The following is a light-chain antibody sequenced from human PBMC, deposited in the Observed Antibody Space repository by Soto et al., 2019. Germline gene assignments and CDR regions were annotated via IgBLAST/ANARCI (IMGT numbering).Light chain of an antibody. V-gene: IGLV1-47*02. CDR2: SNV. J-gene: IGLJ2*01. Sequence: QSVLTQSPTASGTPGQRVTISCSGTTSNTGSNYVYWYQQLPGTAPKLLIYSNVKRPSGVPDRFSGSKSGTSASLAISGLRSEDEGDYYCALWDDSLSGPVIFGGGTKVTVL. CDR1: TSNTGSNY. CDR3: ALWDDSLSGPVI.